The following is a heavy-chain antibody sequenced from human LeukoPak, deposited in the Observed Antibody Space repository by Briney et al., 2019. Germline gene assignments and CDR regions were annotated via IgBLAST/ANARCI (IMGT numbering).Heavy chain of an antibody. D-gene: IGHD1-26*01. CDR2: IYYSGST. J-gene: IGHJ6*02. CDR3: ARVRVGGGSYWRGLDYYYGMDV. CDR1: GGSISSGGYY. Sequence: SETLSLTCTVSGGSISSGGYYWSWIRQHPGKGLEWIGYIYYSGSTNYNPSLKSRVTISVDTSKNQFSLKLSSVTAADTAVYYCARVRVGGGSYWRGLDYYYGMDVWGQGTTVTVSS. V-gene: IGHV4-61*08.